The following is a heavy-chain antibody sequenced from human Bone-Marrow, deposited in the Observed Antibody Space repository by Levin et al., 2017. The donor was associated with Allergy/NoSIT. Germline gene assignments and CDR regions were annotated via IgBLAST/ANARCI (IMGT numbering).Heavy chain of an antibody. Sequence: GESLKISCKASGYPFARFFMAWVRQAPGQGLELMGWINGHNGNSDSAHRLQDRVTMTTDTSTNTAYMELRSLRSDDTAVYYCARGNTLWGNSPAGVYFDNWGQGTLVTVSS. CDR2: INGHNGNS. CDR1: GYPFARFF. D-gene: IGHD3-16*01. V-gene: IGHV1-18*01. CDR3: ARGNTLWGNSPAGVYFDN. J-gene: IGHJ4*02.